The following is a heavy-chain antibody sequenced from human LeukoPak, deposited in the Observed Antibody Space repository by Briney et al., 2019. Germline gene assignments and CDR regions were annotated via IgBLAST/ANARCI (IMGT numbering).Heavy chain of an antibody. Sequence: SETLSLTCTVSGVSISTSSYYWGWIRQPPGKGLEWIGSIYYNGNTYYNPSLRSRVTISVDTSENQFSLKLNSVTAADTAVYYCARAGHCSGGSCYLDYFDYWGQGTLVTLSS. J-gene: IGHJ4*02. V-gene: IGHV4-39*01. CDR1: GVSISTSSYY. D-gene: IGHD2-15*01. CDR2: IYYNGNT. CDR3: ARAGHCSGGSCYLDYFDY.